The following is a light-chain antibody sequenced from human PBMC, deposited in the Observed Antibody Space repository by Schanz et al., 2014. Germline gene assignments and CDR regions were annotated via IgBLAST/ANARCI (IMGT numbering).Light chain of an antibody. J-gene: IGLJ3*02. V-gene: IGLV4-60*02. CDR1: SGHSSYI. CDR3: ETWDSNTLV. Sequence: QPVLTQSSSASASLGSSVKLTCTLSSGHSSYIIAWHQQQPGKAPRYLMKLEGSGSYNKGSGVPDRFSGSRSGADRYLTISNLQFEDEADYYCETWDSNTLVFGGGTKLTVL. CDR2: LEGSGSY.